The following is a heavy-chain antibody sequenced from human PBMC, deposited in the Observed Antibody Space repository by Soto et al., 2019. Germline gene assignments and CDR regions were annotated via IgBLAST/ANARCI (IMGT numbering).Heavy chain of an antibody. CDR2: IYYSGST. CDR1: GGSISSGGYY. Sequence: QVQLQESGPGLVKPSQTLSLTCTVSGGSISSGGYYWSWIRQHPGKGLEWIGYIYYSGSTYYNPSLKSRVTISVDTSKNQFSLKLSSVTAADTAVYYCARVAVVVAATPKVLRDDYYYGMDVWGQGTTVTVSS. D-gene: IGHD2-15*01. CDR3: ARVAVVVAATPKVLRDDYYYGMDV. J-gene: IGHJ6*02. V-gene: IGHV4-31*03.